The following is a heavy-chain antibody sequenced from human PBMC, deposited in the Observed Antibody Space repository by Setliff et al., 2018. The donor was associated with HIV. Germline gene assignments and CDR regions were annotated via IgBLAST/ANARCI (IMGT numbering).Heavy chain of an antibody. CDR2: ISHSGGTI. CDR1: GFTLSDHH. J-gene: IGHJ4*02. D-gene: IGHD6-19*01. V-gene: IGHV3-11*01. Sequence: GGSLRLSCAASGFTLSDHHMNWIRQAPGKGLEWVSYISHSGGTIKYGDSVRGRFTISRDIAKSSLYLQLDSLRAEDTAVYYCAKNPKYISGWFQYYFDYWGQGALVTVSS. CDR3: AKNPKYISGWFQYYFDY.